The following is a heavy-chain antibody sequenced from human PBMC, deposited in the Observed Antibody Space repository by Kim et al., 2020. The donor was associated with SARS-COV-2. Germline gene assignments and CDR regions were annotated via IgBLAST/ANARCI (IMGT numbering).Heavy chain of an antibody. V-gene: IGHV1-69*13. CDR3: ARDRTGYCSGGSCYLFDY. Sequence: SVKVSCKASGGTFSNYAINWVRQAPGHGLEWMGVIIPIFRTTNYAQNFQGRVTITADESSSTAYMELSSLRSEDTAVYYCARDRTGYCSGGSCYLFDYW. CDR1: GGTFSNYA. J-gene: IGHJ4*01. D-gene: IGHD2-15*01. CDR2: IIPIFRTT.